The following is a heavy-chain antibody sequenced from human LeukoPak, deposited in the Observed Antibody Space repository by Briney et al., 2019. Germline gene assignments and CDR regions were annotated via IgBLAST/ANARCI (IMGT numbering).Heavy chain of an antibody. CDR2: ISASNANT. D-gene: IGHD5-18*01. CDR1: GYTFSSYG. J-gene: IGHJ4*02. Sequence: GASVKVSCKASGYTFSSYGINWVRQAPGQGLEWMGWISASNANTDYAQKFQGRVTMTTDTSTTTAYMELRSLRSDDTAVYYCARARGCSYGYSDYWGQGTLVTVSS. V-gene: IGHV1-18*01. CDR3: ARARGCSYGYSDY.